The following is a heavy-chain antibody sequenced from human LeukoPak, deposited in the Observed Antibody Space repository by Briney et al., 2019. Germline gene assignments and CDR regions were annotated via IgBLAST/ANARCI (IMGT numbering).Heavy chain of an antibody. J-gene: IGHJ3*02. CDR3: ARREPTTVTHWAFDI. V-gene: IGHV3-30*04. Sequence: GGSLGLSCAASGFTFSSYAMHWVRQAPGKGLEWVAVISYDGSNKYYADSVKGRFTISRDNSKNTLYLQMNSLRAEDTAVYYCARREPTTVTHWAFDIWGQGTMVTVSS. CDR2: ISYDGSNK. D-gene: IGHD4-17*01. CDR1: GFTFSSYA.